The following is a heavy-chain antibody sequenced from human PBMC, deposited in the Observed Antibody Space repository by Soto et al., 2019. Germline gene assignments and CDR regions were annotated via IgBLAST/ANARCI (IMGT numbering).Heavy chain of an antibody. CDR3: VGGSSPPQTLDY. CDR2: IYYSGST. J-gene: IGHJ4*02. D-gene: IGHD6-6*01. CDR1: GGSISSGGYY. Sequence: SETLSLTCTVSGGSISSGGYYWSWIRQHPGKGLEWIGCIYYSGSTYYNPSLKSRVTISVDTSKNQFSLKLSSVTAADTAVYYGVGGSSPPQTLDYWGQGTLVTVAS. V-gene: IGHV4-31*03.